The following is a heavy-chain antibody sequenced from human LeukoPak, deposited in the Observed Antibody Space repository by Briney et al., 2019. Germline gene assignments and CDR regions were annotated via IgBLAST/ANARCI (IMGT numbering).Heavy chain of an antibody. CDR2: IYTSGST. CDR1: GGSISSGSYY. D-gene: IGHD3-22*01. J-gene: IGHJ6*03. V-gene: IGHV4-61*02. Sequence: PSETLSLTCTVSGGSISSGSYYWSWIRQPAGKGLEWIGRIYTSGSTNYNPSLKSRVTMSVDTSKNQFSLKLSSVTAADTAVYYCAREGYDSSGYRGYYMDVWGKGTTVTIPS. CDR3: AREGYDSSGYRGYYMDV.